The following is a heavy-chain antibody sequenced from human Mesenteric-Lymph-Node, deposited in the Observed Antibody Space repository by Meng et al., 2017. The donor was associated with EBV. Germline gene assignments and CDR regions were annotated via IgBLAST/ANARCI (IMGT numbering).Heavy chain of an antibody. CDR3: ARAPLYGDNDWFDP. CDR2: IYHSGST. V-gene: IGHV4-4*02. J-gene: IGHJ5*02. Sequence: QEQPQWCGPGLVKPSGTRSLTCAVSGGSIRRSYLWIWFRQPPGKGLEWIGEIYHSGSTNYNSSLKSRVTISLDKSKNQFSLKLSSVTAADTAVYYCARAPLYGDNDWFDPWGQGTLVTVSS. D-gene: IGHD4-17*01. CDR1: GGSIRRSYL.